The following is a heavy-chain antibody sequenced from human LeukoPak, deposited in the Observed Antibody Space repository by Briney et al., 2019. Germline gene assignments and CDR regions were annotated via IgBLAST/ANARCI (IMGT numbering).Heavy chain of an antibody. V-gene: IGHV3-66*01. D-gene: IGHD4-17*01. Sequence: GGSLRLSCAASGFTVSSNYMSWVRQAPGKGLEWVSVIYSGGSTYYADSVKGRVTISRDNSKNTLYLQMNSLRAEDTAVYYWARGDYGDYDYWGEGTLVTVSS. CDR1: GFTVSSNY. CDR2: IYSGGST. J-gene: IGHJ4*02. CDR3: ARGDYGDYDY.